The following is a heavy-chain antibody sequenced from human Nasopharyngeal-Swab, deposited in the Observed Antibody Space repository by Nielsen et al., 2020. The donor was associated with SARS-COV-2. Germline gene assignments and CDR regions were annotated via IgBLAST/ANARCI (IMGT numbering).Heavy chain of an antibody. CDR3: ARTFYSWYVDV. CDR1: GDSIRKVKYY. CDR2: VYYSGTA. Sequence: SETLSLTCSVFGDSIRKVKYYWGWVRQAPGQGLEWIGTVYYSGTAYHNPSLKSRVAISVDASKSKLPLSLGSVTATDTAVYYCARTFYSWYVDVWGPGTQVTVSS. D-gene: IGHD6-13*01. J-gene: IGHJ5*02. V-gene: IGHV4-39*01.